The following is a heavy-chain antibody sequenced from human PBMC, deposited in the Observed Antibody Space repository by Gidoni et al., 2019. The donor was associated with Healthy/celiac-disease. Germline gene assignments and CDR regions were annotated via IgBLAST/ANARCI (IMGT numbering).Heavy chain of an antibody. J-gene: IGHJ4*02. CDR3: AKDPLLMTHPYYFDY. V-gene: IGHV3-23*01. D-gene: IGHD3-16*01. Sequence: GRFTISRDNSKNTLYLQMNSLRAEDTAVYYCAKDPLLMTHPYYFDYWGQGTLVTVSS.